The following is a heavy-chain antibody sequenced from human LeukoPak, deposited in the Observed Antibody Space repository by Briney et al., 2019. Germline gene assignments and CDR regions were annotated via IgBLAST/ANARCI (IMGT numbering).Heavy chain of an antibody. Sequence: PGGSLRLSCAASGFTFSSYSMNWVRQAPGKGLEWVSSISSSSSYIYYADSVKGRFTISRDNAKNSLYLQINSLRAEDTAVYYCARVISVAGYDYWGQGTLVTVSS. CDR2: ISSSSSYI. D-gene: IGHD6-19*01. CDR3: ARVISVAGYDY. CDR1: GFTFSSYS. V-gene: IGHV3-21*01. J-gene: IGHJ4*02.